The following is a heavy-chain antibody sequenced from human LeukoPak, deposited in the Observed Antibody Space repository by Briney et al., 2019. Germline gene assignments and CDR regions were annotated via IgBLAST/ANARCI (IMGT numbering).Heavy chain of an antibody. CDR3: ARLGSGYSYGHLDY. CDR2: IYYSGNT. D-gene: IGHD5-18*01. V-gene: IGHV4-39*01. J-gene: IGHJ4*02. CDR1: GDSISSSSYY. Sequence: SETLSLTCTVSGDSISSSSYYWGWIRQPPGKGLEWIVIIYYSGNTYYNPSLKSRVTISVDTSKNQFSLKLNSVTAADTGVYYCARLGSGYSYGHLDYWGQGTLVTVSS.